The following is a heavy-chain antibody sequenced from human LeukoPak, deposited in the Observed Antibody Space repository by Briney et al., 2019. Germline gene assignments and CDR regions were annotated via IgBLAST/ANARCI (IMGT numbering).Heavy chain of an antibody. V-gene: IGHV4-59*01. CDR1: GGSISCYY. J-gene: IGHJ3*02. CDR2: IYYSGST. CDR3: ARGDLYYYDSSGYPLAFDI. Sequence: KPSETLSLTCTVSGGSISCYYWSWIRQPPGKGLEWIGYIYYSGSTNYNPSLKSRVTISVDTSKDQFSLKLSSVTAADTAVYYCARGDLYYYDSSGYPLAFDIWGQGTMVTVSS. D-gene: IGHD3-22*01.